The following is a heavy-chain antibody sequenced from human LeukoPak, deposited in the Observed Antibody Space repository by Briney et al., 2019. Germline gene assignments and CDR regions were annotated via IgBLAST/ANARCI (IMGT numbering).Heavy chain of an antibody. CDR1: GVIISSYA. D-gene: IGHD2/OR15-2a*01. V-gene: IGHV3-23*01. Sequence: GGSLRLSCAASGVIISSYAMSWVRQAPGKGLEWVSAINGRGDNTYYADFVKGRFTTSRDNSKSTVYLQMNSLRTEDTAVYYCAKDRVSPGFNWFDPWGQGTLVTVSS. J-gene: IGHJ5*02. CDR2: INGRGDNT. CDR3: AKDRVSPGFNWFDP.